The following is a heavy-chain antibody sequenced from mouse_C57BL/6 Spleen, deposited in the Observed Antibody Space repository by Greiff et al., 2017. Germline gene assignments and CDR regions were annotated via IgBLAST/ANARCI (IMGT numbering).Heavy chain of an antibody. CDR1: GYTFTSYW. Sequence: VQLQQPGAELVKPGASVKLSCKASGYTFTSYWMQWVKQRPGQGLEWIGEIDPSDSYTNYNQKFKGKATLTVATSSSTAYMPLSSLTSEDSAVYYCARSAMITTKAWFAYWGQGTLVTVAA. J-gene: IGHJ3*01. CDR3: ARSAMITTKAWFAY. CDR2: IDPSDSYT. V-gene: IGHV1-50*01. D-gene: IGHD2-4*01.